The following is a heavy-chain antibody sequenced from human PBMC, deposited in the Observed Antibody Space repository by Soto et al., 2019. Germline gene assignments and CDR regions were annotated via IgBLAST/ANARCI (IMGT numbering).Heavy chain of an antibody. CDR2: ISAYNGNT. D-gene: IGHD3-22*01. J-gene: IGHJ4*02. V-gene: IGHV1-18*04. CDR1: GYTFTSYG. CDR3: ARVWYYDSSGYYYLDY. Sequence: ASVKVSCKASGYTFTSYGISWVRQAPGQGLEWMGWISAYNGNTNYAQKLQGRVTMTTDTSTSTAYMELRSLRSDDTAVYYCARVWYYDSSGYYYLDYWGQGTLVTVSS.